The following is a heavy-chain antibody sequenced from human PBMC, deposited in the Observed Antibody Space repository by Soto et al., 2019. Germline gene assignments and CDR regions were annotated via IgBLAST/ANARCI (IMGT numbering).Heavy chain of an antibody. CDR3: ASGLSGDKVDQ. Sequence: QVQLQESGPGLVKPSQTLSLTCTVSGGSISDGAYYWSWIRQPPGKGLEWIGHIYDSGNTYNNPSLRSRLTISVDTSKNPLSLNLNSVTAADTAVYYCASGLSGDKVDQWGQGTLVTVSS. D-gene: IGHD2-21*01. V-gene: IGHV4-30-4*01. J-gene: IGHJ4*02. CDR2: IYDSGNT. CDR1: GGSISDGAYY.